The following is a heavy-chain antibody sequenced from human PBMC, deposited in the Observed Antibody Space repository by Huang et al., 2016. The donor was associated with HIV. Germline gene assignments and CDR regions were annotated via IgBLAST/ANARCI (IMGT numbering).Heavy chain of an antibody. J-gene: IGHJ5*02. D-gene: IGHD3-16*01. CDR3: ARSGGAYTDNWLDH. Sequence: VQLVQSGAAEKKPGASVKVSCKASGYTFSSNYIHWVRQATGLGCEWMGITNPGDNSKTFAPKFRGRLTMTRDTSTSTLYMELNSLTSHDTAVYYCARSGGAYTDNWLDHWGQGTLVTVSS. CDR1: GYTFSSNY. CDR2: TNPGDNSK. V-gene: IGHV1-46*01.